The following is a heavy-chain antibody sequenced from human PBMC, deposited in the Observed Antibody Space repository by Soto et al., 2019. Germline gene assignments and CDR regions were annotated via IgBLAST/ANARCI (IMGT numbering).Heavy chain of an antibody. CDR3: ARASPYDTLTGYYPD. CDR1: GFTFSNYS. CDR2: ISSSNSTI. Sequence: GGSQRLSSTASGFTFSNYSRNWVRQAPGKGLEWVSYISSSNSTIYYADSVKGRFTVSRDNAKNSLYLQMSNLRAEDTAVYYCARASPYDTLTGYYPDWGQGTLVTVSS. J-gene: IGHJ4*02. V-gene: IGHV3-48*04. D-gene: IGHD3-9*01.